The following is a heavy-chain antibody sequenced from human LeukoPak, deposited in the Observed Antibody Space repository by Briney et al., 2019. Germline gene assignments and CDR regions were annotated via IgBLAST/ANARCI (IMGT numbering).Heavy chain of an antibody. J-gene: IGHJ2*01. Sequence: GGSLRLSCAASGFTFSAYWMHWVRHAPGKGLVWVSRLNTDGSDTKYADSVQDRFTISRDNAKNTLYLQMNSLRAEDTAVYYCARSEAVAWSFDLWGRGTLVTVSS. CDR3: ARSEAVAWSFDL. CDR2: LNTDGSDT. CDR1: GFTFSAYW. D-gene: IGHD6-19*01. V-gene: IGHV3-74*03.